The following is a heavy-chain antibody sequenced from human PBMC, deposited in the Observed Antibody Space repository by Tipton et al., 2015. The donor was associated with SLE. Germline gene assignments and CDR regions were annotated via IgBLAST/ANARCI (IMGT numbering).Heavy chain of an antibody. CDR3: ASLVSSNWYFDY. V-gene: IGHV4-61*02. D-gene: IGHD6-13*01. Sequence: TLSLTCTVSGGSIRSGDYYWSWIRQSAGKGLEWIGRIHASGSTNYNPSLKSRVTISVDTSKNQFSLQLSSVTAADTAVYYCASLVSSNWYFDYWGQGTLVTVSS. J-gene: IGHJ4*02. CDR1: GGSIRSGDYY. CDR2: IHASGST.